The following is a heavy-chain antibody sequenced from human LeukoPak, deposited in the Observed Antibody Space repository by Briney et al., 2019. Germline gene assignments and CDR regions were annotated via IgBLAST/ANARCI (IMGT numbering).Heavy chain of an antibody. D-gene: IGHD3-10*01. CDR2: INPNSGGT. CDR1: GYTFTGYY. Sequence: ASVKVSCKASGYTFTGYYMHWVRQAPGQGLEWMGWINPNSGGTNYAQKFQGRVTMTRNTSISTAYMELSSLRSEDTAVYYCARACRGSGSYQYYYYMDVWGKGTTVTISS. J-gene: IGHJ6*03. V-gene: IGHV1-2*02. CDR3: ARACRGSGSYQYYYYMDV.